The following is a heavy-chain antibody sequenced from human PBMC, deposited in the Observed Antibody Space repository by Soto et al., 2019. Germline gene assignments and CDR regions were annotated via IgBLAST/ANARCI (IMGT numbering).Heavy chain of an antibody. Sequence: PSQTLSLPYAVYYGSFMDYYWSWIRQPPGNGLEWIVEINHSGSTNYNPSLKSRVTISVDTSKNQFSLKLSSVTAADTAVYYCARGGYSSSWYLSNWFDPWGQGTLVTVSS. J-gene: IGHJ5*02. CDR2: INHSGST. CDR1: YGSFMDYY. V-gene: IGHV4-34*01. CDR3: ARGGYSSSWYLSNWFDP. D-gene: IGHD6-13*01.